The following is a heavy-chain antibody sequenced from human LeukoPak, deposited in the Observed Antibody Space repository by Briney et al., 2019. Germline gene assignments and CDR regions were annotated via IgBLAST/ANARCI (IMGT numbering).Heavy chain of an antibody. CDR3: ARGLSIARLD. J-gene: IGHJ4*02. CDR2: IYTSGST. V-gene: IGHV4-61*02. CDR1: GGSIISGSYY. Sequence: KTSETLSLTCTVSGGSIISGSYYWSWIRQPAGKGLEWIGRIYTSGSTNYNPSLKSRVTISVDTSKNQFSLKLSSVTAADTAVYYCARGLSIARLDWGQGTLVTVSS. D-gene: IGHD6-6*01.